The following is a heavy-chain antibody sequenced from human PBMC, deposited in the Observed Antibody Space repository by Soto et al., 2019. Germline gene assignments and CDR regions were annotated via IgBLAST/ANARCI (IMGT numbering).Heavy chain of an antibody. Sequence: HHGGSMRLSCAASGLNVTNYDMSWVRQAPGKGLEWVSVIYSGGSTDYADSVKGRFTISRDNSKNTLYLQMNSLRAEDTAVYYCAKAFGTYYFDYWGQGTVVTVSS. J-gene: IGHJ4*01. D-gene: IGHD3-10*01. CDR2: IYSGGST. V-gene: IGHV3-66*01. CDR3: AKAFGTYYFDY. CDR1: GLNVTNYD.